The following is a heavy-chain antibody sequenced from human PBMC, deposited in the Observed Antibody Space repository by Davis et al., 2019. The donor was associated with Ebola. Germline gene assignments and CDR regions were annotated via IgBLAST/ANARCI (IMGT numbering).Heavy chain of an antibody. CDR2: ISDSSNTI. D-gene: IGHD3-9*01. Sequence: PGGSLRLSCAASGFTFSSFGMNWVRQAPGKGLEWVSYISDSSNTIYYADSVKGRFTISRDNAKNSLYLQMNSLRDEDTAVYYCARDSAHYDILTGYYMRYFDLWGRGTLVTVSS. J-gene: IGHJ2*01. CDR1: GFTFSSFG. V-gene: IGHV3-48*02. CDR3: ARDSAHYDILTGYYMRYFDL.